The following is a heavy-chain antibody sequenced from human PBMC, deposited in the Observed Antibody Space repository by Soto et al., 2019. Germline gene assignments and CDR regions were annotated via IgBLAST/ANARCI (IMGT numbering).Heavy chain of an antibody. CDR3: ARDWLYCGGDCYIFDY. CDR2: IYYSGST. J-gene: IGHJ4*02. V-gene: IGHV4-30-4*01. CDR1: GGSSSSGDYY. Sequence: QVQLQESGPGLVKPSRTLSLTCTVSGGSSSSGDYYWSWIRQPPGKGLEWIGYIYYSGSTYYNPSLKSRVTISVDTSKNQFSLKLSSVTAADTAVYYCARDWLYCGGDCYIFDYWGQGTLVTVSS. D-gene: IGHD2-21*02.